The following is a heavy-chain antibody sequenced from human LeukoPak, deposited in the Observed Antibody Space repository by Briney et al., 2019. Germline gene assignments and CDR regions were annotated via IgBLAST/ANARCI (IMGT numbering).Heavy chain of an antibody. CDR3: TSRDCSGGSCYYFDY. J-gene: IGHJ4*02. CDR1: GXSFSGYY. D-gene: IGHD2-15*01. Sequence: PETLSLTCAVYGXSFSGYYWSWIRQPPGKGLEWIGENNHSGSTNYNPSLKSRVTISVDTSKNQFSLKLSSVTAADTAVSYCTSRDCSGGSCYYFDYWGQGTLVTVSS. CDR2: NNHSGST. V-gene: IGHV4-34*01.